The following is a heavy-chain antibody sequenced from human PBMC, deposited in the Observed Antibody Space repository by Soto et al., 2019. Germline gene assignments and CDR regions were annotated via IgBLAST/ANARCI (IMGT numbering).Heavy chain of an antibody. V-gene: IGHV3-30*18. CDR1: GFTFSSYG. CDR3: EKSRSKVTALVVY. Sequence: GGSLRLSCAASGFTFSSYGMHWVRQAPGKGLEWVAVISYDGSNKYYADSVKGRFTISRDNSKNTLYLQMNSLRAEDTAVYYCEKSRSKVTALVVYWGQGTLATVSS. J-gene: IGHJ4*02. D-gene: IGHD2-21*02. CDR2: ISYDGSNK.